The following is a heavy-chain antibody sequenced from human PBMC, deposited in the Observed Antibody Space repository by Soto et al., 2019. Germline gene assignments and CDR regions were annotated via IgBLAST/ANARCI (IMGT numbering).Heavy chain of an antibody. CDR3: TTGSGEGY. D-gene: IGHD3-10*01. CDR2: IKTKGVGETT. V-gene: IGHV3-15*07. Sequence: GGSLRLSCAASGFTFSSAWMNWVRQAPGKGLEWVGRIKTKGVGETTQYAAPVKGRFTISRDDSKNMLYLQMNSLKTEDTAVYYCTTGSGEGYWGQGLLVTVSS. J-gene: IGHJ4*01. CDR1: GFTFSSAW.